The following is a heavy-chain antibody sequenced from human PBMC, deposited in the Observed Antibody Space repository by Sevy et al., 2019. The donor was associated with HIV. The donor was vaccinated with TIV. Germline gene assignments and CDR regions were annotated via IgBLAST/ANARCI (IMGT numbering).Heavy chain of an antibody. D-gene: IGHD5-12*01. CDR2: IGSGSDA. V-gene: IGHV3-13*01. CDR3: ARSGGYSDYGMDV. Sequence: GGSLRLSCGASGFTFSSYDMHWVRQAACKGLEWVSGIGSGSDAYYPGSVKGRFTISRENAKNSLYLQMNSLRAGDTAVYYCARSGGYSDYGMDVWGQGTTVTVSS. J-gene: IGHJ6*02. CDR1: GFTFSSYD.